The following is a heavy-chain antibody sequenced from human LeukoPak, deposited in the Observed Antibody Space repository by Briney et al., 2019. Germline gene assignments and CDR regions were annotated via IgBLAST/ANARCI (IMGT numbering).Heavy chain of an antibody. J-gene: IGHJ4*02. CDR1: GFTFRIYA. Sequence: GGSLRLSCAASGFTFRIYAMTWVRQAPGKGLEWVSTIIGNGGTTYYADSVKGRVAISRDNSKNTVFLQLSSLRAEDTAVYFCAKDEAVAGSDFFDYWGRGTLVTVSS. CDR2: IIGNGGTT. CDR3: AKDEAVAGSDFFDY. V-gene: IGHV3-23*01. D-gene: IGHD6-19*01.